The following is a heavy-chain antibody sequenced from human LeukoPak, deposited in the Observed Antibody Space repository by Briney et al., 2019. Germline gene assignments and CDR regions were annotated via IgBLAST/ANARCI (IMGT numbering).Heavy chain of an antibody. CDR3: ARRGNNNYYYAMDV. CDR1: GFPSSSYW. Sequence: GGSLRLSCAASGFPSSSYWMHRVRQAPGKGLVWVARIHSDGYTTSYADSVKGRFTISRDNAKNTLYLQMNSLRAEVTAVYYCARRGNNNYYYAMDVWGQGTTVTVSS. V-gene: IGHV3-74*01. CDR2: IHSDGYTT. J-gene: IGHJ6*02. D-gene: IGHD3-10*01.